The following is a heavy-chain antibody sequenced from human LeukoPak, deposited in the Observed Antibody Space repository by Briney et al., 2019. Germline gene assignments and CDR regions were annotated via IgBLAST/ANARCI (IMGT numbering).Heavy chain of an antibody. CDR2: IYYSGST. CDR3: ARDGSGWYGFDY. J-gene: IGHJ4*02. CDR1: GGSISSYY. V-gene: IGHV4-59*01. D-gene: IGHD6-19*01. Sequence: PSETLSLTCTVSGGSISSYYWSWIRQPPGKGLEWIEYIYYSGSTNYNPSLKSRVTISVDTSKNQFSLKLSSVTAADTAVYYCARDGSGWYGFDYWGQGTLVTVSS.